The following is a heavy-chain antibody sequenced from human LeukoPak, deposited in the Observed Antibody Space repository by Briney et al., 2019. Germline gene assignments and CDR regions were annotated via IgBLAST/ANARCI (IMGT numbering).Heavy chain of an antibody. CDR3: ARDLSYGYCSGGSCPRDDAFDI. CDR1: GGSISSSNFY. V-gene: IGHV4-39*07. CDR2: IYHSGST. J-gene: IGHJ3*02. Sequence: PSETLSLTCTVSGGSISSSNFYWGWIRQPPGKGLEWIGSIYHSGSTYYNPSLKSRVTISVDTSKNQFSLKLSSVTAADTAVYYCARDLSYGYCSGGSCPRDDAFDIWGQGTMVTVSS. D-gene: IGHD2-15*01.